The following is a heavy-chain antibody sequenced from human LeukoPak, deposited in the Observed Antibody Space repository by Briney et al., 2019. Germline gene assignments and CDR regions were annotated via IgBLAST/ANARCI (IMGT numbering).Heavy chain of an antibody. D-gene: IGHD4-17*01. CDR1: GFTFSSYA. V-gene: IGHV3-23*01. CDR3: AKDPDYGDYSNAFDI. J-gene: IGHJ3*02. CDR2: ISGSGGST. Sequence: PGGSLRLSCVASGFTFSSYAMSWVRQAPGKGLEWVSAISGSGGSTYYADSVKGRFTISRDNSKNTLYLQMNSLRAEDTAVYYCAKDPDYGDYSNAFDIWGQGTMVTVSS.